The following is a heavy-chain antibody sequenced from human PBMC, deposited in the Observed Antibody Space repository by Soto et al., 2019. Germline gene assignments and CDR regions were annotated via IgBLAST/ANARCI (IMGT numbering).Heavy chain of an antibody. Sequence: SETLSLTCTVSGGSISIGDYYWSWIRQPPGKGLEWIGYIYYSGSTYYNPSLKSRVTISVDTSKNQFSLKLSFVTAADTAVYYCARGIVGATWFDYWGQGTLVTVSS. V-gene: IGHV4-30-4*01. CDR1: GGSISIGDYY. D-gene: IGHD1-26*01. CDR3: ARGIVGATWFDY. CDR2: IYYSGST. J-gene: IGHJ4*02.